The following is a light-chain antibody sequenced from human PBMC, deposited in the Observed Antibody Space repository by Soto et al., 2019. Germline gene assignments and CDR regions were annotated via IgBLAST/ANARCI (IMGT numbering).Light chain of an antibody. Sequence: QSALTQPASVSGSPGQSITISCTGTSSDVGDNNYVSWYQQYPGKVPKLMIYEVSYRPSGVSTRFSGSKSGNTASLTISGLQAEDESDYYCSSYTTSSTWVFGGGTKVTVL. J-gene: IGLJ3*02. V-gene: IGLV2-14*01. CDR2: EVS. CDR3: SSYTTSSTWV. CDR1: SSDVGDNNY.